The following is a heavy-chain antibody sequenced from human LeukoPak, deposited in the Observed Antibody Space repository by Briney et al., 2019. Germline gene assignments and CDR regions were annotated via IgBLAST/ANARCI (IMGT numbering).Heavy chain of an antibody. J-gene: IGHJ5*02. CDR1: GFTFSSYG. D-gene: IGHD6-6*01. Sequence: GRSLRLSCAASGFTFSSYGMHWVRQAPGKGLEWVAFIRYDGSNKYYADSVKGRFTISRDNSKNTLYLQMNSLRAEDTAVYYCARRSIAAANWFDPWGQGTLVTVSS. CDR3: ARRSIAAANWFDP. V-gene: IGHV3-30*02. CDR2: IRYDGSNK.